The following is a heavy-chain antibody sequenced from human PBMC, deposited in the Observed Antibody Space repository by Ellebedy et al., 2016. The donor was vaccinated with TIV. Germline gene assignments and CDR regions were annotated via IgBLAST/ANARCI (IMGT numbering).Heavy chain of an antibody. J-gene: IGHJ4*02. V-gene: IGHV1-69*04. Sequence: SVKVSXXASGGTFSSYVISWVRQAPGQGLEWMGRIIPMLGKTNYAQKFQGRVTITADKSTSTAYMELSSLRSEDTAVYYCASEPDYDILTGYWGQGTLVTVSS. CDR2: IIPMLGKT. CDR1: GGTFSSYV. CDR3: ASEPDYDILTGY. D-gene: IGHD3-9*01.